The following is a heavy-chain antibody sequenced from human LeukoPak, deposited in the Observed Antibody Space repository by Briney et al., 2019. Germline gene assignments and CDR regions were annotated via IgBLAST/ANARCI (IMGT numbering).Heavy chain of an antibody. Sequence: GESLKISCKGSGYRFTSYWIGWVRQMPGKGLEWMCIIYPGDSDTKYSPSFQGQVTISADKSISTAYLQWNSLKASDTAMYYCARGHLYDYSTTCYYFDYWGQGTLVTVSS. CDR2: IYPGDSDT. D-gene: IGHD5-12*01. CDR3: ARGHLYDYSTTCYYFDY. V-gene: IGHV5-51*01. J-gene: IGHJ4*02. CDR1: GYRFTSYW.